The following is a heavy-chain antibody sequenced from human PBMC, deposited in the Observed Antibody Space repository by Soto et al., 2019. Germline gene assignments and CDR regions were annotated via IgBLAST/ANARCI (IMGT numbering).Heavy chain of an antibody. D-gene: IGHD3-3*01. Sequence: PGGYLRLSCAASGFTFSGSAMHWVRQASGKGLEWVGRIRSKANSYATAYAASVKGRFTISRDDSKNTAYLQMNSLKTEDTAVYYCTRHDHDFWSGLETIMDVWGQGTTVTVSS. V-gene: IGHV3-73*01. CDR3: TRHDHDFWSGLETIMDV. CDR1: GFTFSGSA. CDR2: IRSKANSYAT. J-gene: IGHJ6*02.